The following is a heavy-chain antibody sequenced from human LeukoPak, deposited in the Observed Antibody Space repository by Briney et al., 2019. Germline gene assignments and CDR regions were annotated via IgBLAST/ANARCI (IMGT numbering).Heavy chain of an antibody. CDR2: INPNSGGT. V-gene: IGHV1-2*02. D-gene: IGHD6-19*01. CDR1: GYTFTGYY. CDR3: ARGLRVAGQSPIFDY. J-gene: IGHJ4*02. Sequence: ASVKVSCKASGYTFTGYYMHWVRQAPGQGLEWMGWINPNSGGTNYAQKFQGRVTMTRDTSISTAYMELSRLRSDDTAVYYRARGLRVAGQSPIFDYWGQGTLVTVSS.